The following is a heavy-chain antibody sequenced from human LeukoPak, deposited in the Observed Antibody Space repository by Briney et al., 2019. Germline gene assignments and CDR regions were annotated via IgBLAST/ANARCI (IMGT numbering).Heavy chain of an antibody. CDR3: ARALVGATGDDY. Sequence: GGSLRLSCAASGFTFSSYAMHWVRQAPGKGLEWVAVISYDGSNKYYADSVKGRFTISRDNAKNSLYLQMNSLRAEDTAVYYCARALVGATGDDYWGQGTLVTVSS. CDR2: ISYDGSNK. D-gene: IGHD1-26*01. V-gene: IGHV3-30-3*01. J-gene: IGHJ4*02. CDR1: GFTFSSYA.